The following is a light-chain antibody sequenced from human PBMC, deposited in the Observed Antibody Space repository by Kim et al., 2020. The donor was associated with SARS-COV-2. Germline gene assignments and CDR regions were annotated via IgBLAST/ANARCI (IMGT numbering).Light chain of an antibody. CDR1: SSNIGAGYD. CDR3: QSYDSSLSGFV. Sequence: QSVLTQPPSVFGAPGQRVTISCTGSSSNIGAGYDVHWYQQLPGTAPKLLIYGNSNRPSGVPDRFSGSKSGTSASLAITGLQAEDEADYYCQSYDSSLSGFVFGGGTQLTVL. CDR2: GNS. J-gene: IGLJ2*01. V-gene: IGLV1-40*01.